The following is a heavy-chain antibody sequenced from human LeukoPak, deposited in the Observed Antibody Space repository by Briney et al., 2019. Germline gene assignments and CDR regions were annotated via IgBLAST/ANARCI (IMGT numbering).Heavy chain of an antibody. D-gene: IGHD2-2*01. CDR2: IYTSGST. CDR3: ARVLCSSTSCYGRGGFDP. Sequence: PSETLSLTCTVSGGSISSYYWSWIRQPAGKGLEWIGRIYTSGSTNYNPSLKSRVTMSVDTSKNQFSLKLSSVTAADTAVYYCARVLCSSTSCYGRGGFDPWGQGTLVTVSS. V-gene: IGHV4-4*07. CDR1: GGSISSYY. J-gene: IGHJ5*02.